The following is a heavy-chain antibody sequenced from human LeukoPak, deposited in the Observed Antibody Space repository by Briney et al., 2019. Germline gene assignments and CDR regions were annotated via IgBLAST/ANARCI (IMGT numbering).Heavy chain of an antibody. Sequence: PGGSLRLSCAASGFTFSSYSMNWVRQAPGKGLEWVSSISSSSSYIYYADSVKGRFTISRDNAKNSLYLQMNSLRAEDTAVYYCASIESGYYTFDYWGQGTLVTVSS. D-gene: IGHD3-3*01. J-gene: IGHJ4*02. V-gene: IGHV3-21*01. CDR1: GFTFSSYS. CDR3: ASIESGYYTFDY. CDR2: ISSSSSYI.